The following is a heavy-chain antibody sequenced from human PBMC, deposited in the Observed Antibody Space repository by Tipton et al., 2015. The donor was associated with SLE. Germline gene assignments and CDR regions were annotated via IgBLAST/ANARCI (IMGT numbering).Heavy chain of an antibody. CDR1: SGSIGRYY. V-gene: IGHV4-4*07. CDR3: TRDGGVGATVW. Sequence: TLSLTCTVSSGSIGRYYWNWIRQPAGGGLEWIGRIYTNENTNYNPSLKSRVTMSEDTSKNQFSLKLSSVTAADTAVYYCTRDGGVGATVWWGQGTLVTVSS. CDR2: IYTNENT. D-gene: IGHD1-26*01. J-gene: IGHJ4*02.